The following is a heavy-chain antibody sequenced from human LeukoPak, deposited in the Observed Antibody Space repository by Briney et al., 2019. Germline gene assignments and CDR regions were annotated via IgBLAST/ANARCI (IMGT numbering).Heavy chain of an antibody. J-gene: IGHJ4*02. Sequence: SETLSLTCTVSGGSISSNSDYWGWLRQTPGKGLEWIGTVYYSESTYYNTSLKSRLTISVDTSKNQISLQLTSVTAADMAVYYCATYSGSYFVDHWGQGTLVTVSS. CDR2: VYYSEST. CDR1: GGSISSNSDY. CDR3: ATYSGSYFVDH. D-gene: IGHD1-26*01. V-gene: IGHV4-39*01.